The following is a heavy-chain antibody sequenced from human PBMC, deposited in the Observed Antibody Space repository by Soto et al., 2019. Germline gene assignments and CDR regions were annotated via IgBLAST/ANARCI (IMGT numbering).Heavy chain of an antibody. J-gene: IGHJ4*02. Sequence: GGSLRLSCTASGFAVSQYGMSWVRQAPGKGLEWVSSIRSFDYRTNYADSVKGRFTISRDNSKSTLSLQMNSLRAEDTAVYYCAKDVESGWYEAFDYWGPGTLVTVSS. CDR1: GFAVSQYG. D-gene: IGHD6-19*01. CDR2: IRSFDYRT. CDR3: AKDVESGWYEAFDY. V-gene: IGHV3-23*01.